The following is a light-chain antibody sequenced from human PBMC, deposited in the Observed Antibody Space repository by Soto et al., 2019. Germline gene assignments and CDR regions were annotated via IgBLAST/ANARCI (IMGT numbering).Light chain of an antibody. CDR3: QTWGTGGV. CDR1: SGHSSYA. CDR2: LNSDGSH. J-gene: IGLJ3*02. Sequence: QPVLTQSPSASASLGASVKLTCTLSSGHSSYAIAWDQQQPEKGPRYLMKLNSDGSHSKGDGIPDRFSGSSSGAERYLTISSLQSEDEADYYCQTWGTGGVFGGGTKVTVL. V-gene: IGLV4-69*01.